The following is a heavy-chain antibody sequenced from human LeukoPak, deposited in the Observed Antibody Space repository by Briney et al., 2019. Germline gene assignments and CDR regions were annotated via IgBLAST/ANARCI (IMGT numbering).Heavy chain of an antibody. D-gene: IGHD2-15*01. Sequence: GGSLRLSCAASGFTFSSYWMSWVRQAPGKGLEWVANIKPDGSEKYYVDSVKGRFTISRDNAKNSLYLQMNGLRPEDTAVYYCARGGRIGWFDPWGQGTLVTVSS. CDR1: GFTFSSYW. CDR2: IKPDGSEK. CDR3: ARGGRIGWFDP. V-gene: IGHV3-7*04. J-gene: IGHJ5*02.